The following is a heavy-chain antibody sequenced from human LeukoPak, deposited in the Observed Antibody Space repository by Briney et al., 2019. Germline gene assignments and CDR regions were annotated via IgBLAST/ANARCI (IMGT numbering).Heavy chain of an antibody. J-gene: IGHJ4*02. CDR1: GYTFTVYN. Sequence: ASVKVSCKASGYTFTVYNMHWVRQAPGKGLEWMGWINPNSGDTNYAQEFQGRVTMTRDTSIRTVYMELSRLRSDDTAVYYCARHFNLKGFDSWGQGTLITVSS. CDR3: ARHFNLKGFDS. D-gene: IGHD1-1*01. V-gene: IGHV1-2*02. CDR2: INPNSGDT.